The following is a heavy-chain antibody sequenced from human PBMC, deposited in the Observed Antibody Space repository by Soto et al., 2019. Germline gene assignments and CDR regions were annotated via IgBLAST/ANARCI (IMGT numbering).Heavy chain of an antibody. CDR1: GYTFTSYA. J-gene: IGHJ4*02. CDR3: ARSIVVVTALDY. D-gene: IGHD2-21*02. CDR2: INAVNGNT. Sequence: QVQLVQSGAEEKKPGASVKVSCKASGYTFTSYAMHWVRQAPGQRLEWMGWINAVNGNTKYSQKFQGRVTITRDISASTAYRELSSLRSEDTAVYYCARSIVVVTALDYWGQGTLVTVSS. V-gene: IGHV1-3*05.